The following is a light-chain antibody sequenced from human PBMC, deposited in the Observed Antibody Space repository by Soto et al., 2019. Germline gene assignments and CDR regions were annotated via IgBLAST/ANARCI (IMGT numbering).Light chain of an antibody. CDR2: WAS. V-gene: IGKV4-1*01. J-gene: IGKJ4*01. CDR3: QQYYSTPLT. CDR1: QTVLYSSNNKNY. Sequence: DIVMTQSPDSLAVSLGEWATINCKSSQTVLYSSNNKNYLAWYQQKPGQPPKLLIYWASTRQSGVPDRFSGSGSGTDFTLTISSLQAEDVAVYYCQQYYSTPLTFGGGTKVELK.